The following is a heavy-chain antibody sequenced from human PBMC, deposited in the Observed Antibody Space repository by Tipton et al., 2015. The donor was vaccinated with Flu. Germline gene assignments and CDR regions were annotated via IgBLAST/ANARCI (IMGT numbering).Heavy chain of an antibody. Sequence: QMQLVQSGAEVKKPGASVKVPCKASGYTFTTNDINWVRQATGQGLEWMGWMNPKSGNTDYAQNFQGRVTLTRDTSISTAYMELNSLRSDDTAVYYCVRRGEKASDIWGQGTMVTVSS. CDR3: VRRGEKASDI. V-gene: IGHV1-8*01. CDR1: GYTFTTND. D-gene: IGHD3-16*01. J-gene: IGHJ3*02. CDR2: MNPKSGNT.